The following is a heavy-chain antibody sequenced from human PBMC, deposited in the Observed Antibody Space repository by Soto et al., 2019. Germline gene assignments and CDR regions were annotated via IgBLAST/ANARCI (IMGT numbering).Heavy chain of an antibody. CDR3: ARDLGCSGGSCPSFDY. CDR2: IYFSGST. Sequence: PSETLSLTCTVSGGSISSYYWSWIRQPPGKGLEWIGYIYFSGSTNYNPSLKSRVTISVDTSKNQFSLKLSSVTAADTAVYYCARDLGCSGGSCPSFDYWGQGTLVTVSP. CDR1: GGSISSYY. D-gene: IGHD2-15*01. J-gene: IGHJ4*02. V-gene: IGHV4-59*01.